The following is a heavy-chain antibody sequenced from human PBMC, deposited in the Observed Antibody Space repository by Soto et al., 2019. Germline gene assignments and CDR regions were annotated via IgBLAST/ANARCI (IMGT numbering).Heavy chain of an antibody. CDR3: ARVGYDFCFDY. CDR2: ISYDGSNK. Sequence: QVQLVESGGGVVQPGRSLRLSCAASGFTFSSYAMHWVRQAPGKGLGWGAVISYDGSNKYYADSVKGRFTISRDNSKNTLYLQMNSLRAEDTAVYYCARVGYDFCFDYWGQGTLVTVSS. J-gene: IGHJ4*02. CDR1: GFTFSSYA. V-gene: IGHV3-30-3*01. D-gene: IGHD3-3*01.